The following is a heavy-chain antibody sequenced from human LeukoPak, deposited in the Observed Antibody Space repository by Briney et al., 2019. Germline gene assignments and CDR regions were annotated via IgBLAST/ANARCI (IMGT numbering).Heavy chain of an antibody. CDR3: ARWGDYGDYGPSDAFDI. CDR2: IYSGGST. V-gene: IGHV3-53*04. Sequence: GALRLSCAASGFTVSSNYMSWVRQAPGKGLEWVSVIYSGGSTYYADSVKGRFTISRHSSKNTLYLQMNSLRAEDTAVYYCARWGDYGDYGPSDAFDIWGQGTMVTVSS. J-gene: IGHJ3*02. CDR1: GFTVSSNY. D-gene: IGHD4-17*01.